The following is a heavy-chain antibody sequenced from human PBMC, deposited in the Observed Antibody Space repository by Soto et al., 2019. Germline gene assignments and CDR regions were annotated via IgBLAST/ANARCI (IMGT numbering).Heavy chain of an antibody. CDR2: INLSGTV. V-gene: IGHV4-34*01. Sequence: QVHLQQWGAGLLKPSETLSLTCAVNGGAFNGYYWTWIRQSPGKGLQWIGEINLSGTVDYNPSLKSRVTFSIVTSKKQFSLTLTSVTAADTAVYYCARAGAALVRGSIGGFDYWGQGTLVTVSS. D-gene: IGHD3-10*01. CDR1: GGAFNGYY. J-gene: IGHJ4*02. CDR3: ARAGAALVRGSIGGFDY.